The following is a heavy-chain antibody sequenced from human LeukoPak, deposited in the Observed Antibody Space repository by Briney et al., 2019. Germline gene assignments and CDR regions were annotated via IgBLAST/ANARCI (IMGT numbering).Heavy chain of an antibody. V-gene: IGHV4-38-2*02. CDR2: IYHSGST. CDR3: ARRHYYFYYMDV. CDR1: GYSISSGYY. J-gene: IGHJ6*03. Sequence: SETLSLTCTVSGYSISSGYYWGWIRQPPGKGLEWIGSIYHSGSTYYNPSLKSRVTISVDTSKNQISLKLTSVTAADTAVYYCARRHYYFYYMDVWGKGTTVTVSS.